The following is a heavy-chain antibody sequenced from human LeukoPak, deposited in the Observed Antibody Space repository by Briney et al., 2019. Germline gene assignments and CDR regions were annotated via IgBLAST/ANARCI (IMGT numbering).Heavy chain of an antibody. J-gene: IGHJ4*02. Sequence: GGSLRLSCAASGFTFSSDWMHWVRQAPGKGLVWVSRINDDGSSKGYADSVKGRFTISRDNAKNTLYLEMNSLRAEDTAVYYCAREIVSAVAGNFDYWGQGTLVTASS. V-gene: IGHV3-74*01. D-gene: IGHD6-19*01. CDR3: AREIVSAVAGNFDY. CDR2: INDDGSSK. CDR1: GFTFSSDW.